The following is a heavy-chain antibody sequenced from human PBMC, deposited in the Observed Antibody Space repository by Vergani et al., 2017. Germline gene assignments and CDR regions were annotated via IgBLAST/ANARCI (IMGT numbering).Heavy chain of an antibody. CDR2: IIPSLATT. V-gene: IGHV1-69*11. Sequence: QVQLVQSGAEVKKPGSSVKVSCKASGGTFSSYALNWVRQAPGQGLEWMGSIIPSLATTIYAQKFQGRVTITADESTSTAYMELSSLKSEDTAVFYCARATCSGGSCYMNWFDPWGQGTLVTVSS. J-gene: IGHJ5*02. D-gene: IGHD2-15*01. CDR3: ARATCSGGSCYMNWFDP. CDR1: GGTFSSYA.